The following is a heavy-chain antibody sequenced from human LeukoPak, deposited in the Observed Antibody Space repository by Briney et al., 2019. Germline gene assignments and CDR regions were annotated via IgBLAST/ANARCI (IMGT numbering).Heavy chain of an antibody. V-gene: IGHV3-21*01. D-gene: IGHD4-17*01. Sequence: GGSLRLSCAASGSSFSSYAMTWVRQAPGKGLQWVSSITTTSDYIYYSDSVKGRFTISRDNAKNSLYLQMNSLRAEDTAVYYCAKVADYGDYAPLGHWGQGTLVTVSS. CDR2: ITTTSDYI. CDR1: GSSFSSYA. J-gene: IGHJ4*01. CDR3: AKVADYGDYAPLGH.